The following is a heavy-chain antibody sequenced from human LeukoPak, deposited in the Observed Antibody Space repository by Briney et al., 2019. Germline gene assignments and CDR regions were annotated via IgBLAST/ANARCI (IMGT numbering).Heavy chain of an antibody. Sequence: SETLSLTCTVSGGSISSSSYYWGWIRQPPGKGLEWIGSIYYSGSTYCNPSLKSRVTISVDTSKNQFSLKLSSVTAADTAVYYCAPDWRSGFDPWGQGTLVTASS. CDR1: GGSISSSSYY. D-gene: IGHD3-16*01. CDR3: APDWRSGFDP. V-gene: IGHV4-39*07. J-gene: IGHJ5*02. CDR2: IYYSGST.